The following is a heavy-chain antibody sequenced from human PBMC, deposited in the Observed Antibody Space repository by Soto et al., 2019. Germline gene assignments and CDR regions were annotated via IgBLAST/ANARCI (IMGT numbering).Heavy chain of an antibody. CDR1: GFTFDDFA. CDR2: ISWNSDNI. V-gene: IGHV3-9*01. D-gene: IGHD3-16*01. J-gene: IGHJ5*02. Sequence: GGSLRLSCAASGFTFDDFAMHWVRQAPGKGLEWVSGISWNSDNIAYADSVKGRFIISRDNAKNSLYLQMNSLRAEDTAVYYCARDGGPFNWFDPWAREPWSPSP. CDR3: ARDGGPFNWFDP.